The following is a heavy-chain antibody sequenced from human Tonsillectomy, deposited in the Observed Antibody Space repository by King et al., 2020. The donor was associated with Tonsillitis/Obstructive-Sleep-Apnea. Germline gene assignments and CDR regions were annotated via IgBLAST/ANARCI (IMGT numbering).Heavy chain of an antibody. CDR1: GFTVSSNY. CDR2: IYSGGST. CDR3: ARDPRRGGYGFDY. D-gene: IGHD5-18*01. J-gene: IGHJ4*02. V-gene: IGHV3-66*01. Sequence: QLVQSGGGLVQPGGSLRLSCAASGFTVSSNYMSWVRQAPGKGLEWVSVIYSGGSTYYADSVKGRFTISRDNSKNTLYLQMNSLRAEDTAVYYCARDPRRGGYGFDYWGQGTLVTVSS.